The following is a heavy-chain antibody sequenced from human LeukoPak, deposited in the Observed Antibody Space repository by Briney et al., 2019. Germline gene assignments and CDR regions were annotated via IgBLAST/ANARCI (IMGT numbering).Heavy chain of an antibody. CDR3: ARASQIRGVIVGGWFDP. J-gene: IGHJ5*02. CDR2: ISGSGGGT. D-gene: IGHD3-10*01. V-gene: IGHV3-23*01. CDR1: GFTFSSYA. Sequence: GGSLRLSCAASGFTFSSYAMSWVRQAPGKGLEWVSGISGSGGGTYYADSVKGQFTISRDNSRNTLYLQMNSLGAEDTAVYYCARASQIRGVIVGGWFDPWGQGTLVTVSS.